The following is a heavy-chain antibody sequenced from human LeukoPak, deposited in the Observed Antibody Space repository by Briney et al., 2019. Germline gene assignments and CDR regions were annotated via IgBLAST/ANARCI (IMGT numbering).Heavy chain of an antibody. D-gene: IGHD4-11*01. CDR3: ATYDYSNSRGLGYYYYGMDV. J-gene: IGHJ6*02. V-gene: IGHV1-69*01. CDR2: IIPIFGTA. Sequence: SVKVSCTASGGTFSSYAISWVRQAPGQGLEWMGGIIPIFGTANYAQKFQGRVTITADESTSTAYMELSSLRSEDTAVYYCATYDYSNSRGLGYYYYGMDVWGQGTTVTVSS. CDR1: GGTFSSYA.